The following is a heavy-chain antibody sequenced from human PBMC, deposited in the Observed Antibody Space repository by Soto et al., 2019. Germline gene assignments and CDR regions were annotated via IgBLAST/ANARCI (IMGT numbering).Heavy chain of an antibody. CDR2: IYYSGST. CDR1: GGSISSSSYY. V-gene: IGHV4-39*01. D-gene: IGHD2-8*02. Sequence: QLQLQESGPGLVKPSETLSLTCTVSGGSISSSSYYWGWIRQPPGKGLEWIGSIYYSGSTYYNPSLKGRVTISVDTSKTQFSLKLSSVTAADTAVYYCARPRHSSWWGWFDPWGQGTLVTVSS. J-gene: IGHJ5*02. CDR3: ARPRHSSWWGWFDP.